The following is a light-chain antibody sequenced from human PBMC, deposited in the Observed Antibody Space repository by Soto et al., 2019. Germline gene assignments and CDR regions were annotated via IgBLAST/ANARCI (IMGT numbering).Light chain of an antibody. Sequence: QSALTQPASVSGSPGQSITISCTGTTSDVGGYNYVSWYQQHPGKAPKLMIYDVSNRPSGVSKRFSGSKSGNTASLTISGLQAEDEADYYCSSYTSSSRLVFGTGTKLTVL. CDR1: TSDVGGYNY. V-gene: IGLV2-14*01. J-gene: IGLJ1*01. CDR2: DVS. CDR3: SSYTSSSRLV.